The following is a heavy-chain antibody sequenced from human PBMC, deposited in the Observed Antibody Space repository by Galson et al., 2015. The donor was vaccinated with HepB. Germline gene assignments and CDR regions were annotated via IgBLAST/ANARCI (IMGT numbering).Heavy chain of an antibody. V-gene: IGHV3-30*18. J-gene: IGHJ4*02. D-gene: IGHD7-27*01. CDR3: AKGASGDGNFDY. CDR1: GFTFSGSG. Sequence: SLRLSCAASGFTFSGSGIHWVRQAPDKGLEWVAVISNDGSNKYYADFVKGRFTISRDNSKKTLYLQMNSLRSEDTAVYYCAKGASGDGNFDYWGQGTLVTVSS. CDR2: ISNDGSNK.